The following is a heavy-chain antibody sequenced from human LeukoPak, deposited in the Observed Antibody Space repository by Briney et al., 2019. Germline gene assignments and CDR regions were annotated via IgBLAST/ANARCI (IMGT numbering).Heavy chain of an antibody. CDR2: ISTSGNT. D-gene: IGHD2-2*01. CDR3: ARDLVVPPYNWFDP. J-gene: IGHJ5*02. Sequence: SETLSLTCTVSGGSISNFFRSWIGQPAGKGLEWIGLISTSGNTNYNPSLKSRVTMSVDTSKNQFSLRLNSVTAADTAVYYCARDLVVPPYNWFDPWGQGTLVTVSS. V-gene: IGHV4-4*07. CDR1: GGSISNFF.